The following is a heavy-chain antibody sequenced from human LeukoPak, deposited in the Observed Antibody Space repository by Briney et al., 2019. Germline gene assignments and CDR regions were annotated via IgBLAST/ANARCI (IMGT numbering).Heavy chain of an antibody. CDR2: ISGGGGNI. D-gene: IGHD3-22*01. J-gene: IGHJ5*02. Sequence: GGSLRLSCAASGFTFSSYAMSWVRQAPGKGLEWVSAISGGGGNIYYADSVKGRFTISRDNSKNALYLQMNSLRADDTAVYYCVKDDISGSGSYVVDWFDPWGQGTLVTVSS. CDR1: GFTFSSYA. V-gene: IGHV3-23*01. CDR3: VKDDISGSGSYVVDWFDP.